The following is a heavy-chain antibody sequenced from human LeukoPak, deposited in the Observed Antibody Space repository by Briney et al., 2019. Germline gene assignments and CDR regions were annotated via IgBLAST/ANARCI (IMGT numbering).Heavy chain of an antibody. J-gene: IGHJ4*02. CDR1: GGSISSYY. CDR2: IYYSGST. CDR3: ARLDGDLYYFDY. Sequence: SETLSLTCTVSGGSISSYYWSWIRQPPGKGLEWIGYIYYSGSTNYNPSLKSRVTISVDTSKNQFSLKLSSVTAADTAVYYYARLDGDLYYFDYWGQGTLVTVSS. V-gene: IGHV4-59*01. D-gene: IGHD4-17*01.